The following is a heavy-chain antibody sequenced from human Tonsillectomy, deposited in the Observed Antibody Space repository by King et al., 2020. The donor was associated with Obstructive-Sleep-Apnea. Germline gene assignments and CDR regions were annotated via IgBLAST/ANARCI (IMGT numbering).Heavy chain of an antibody. CDR2: IYYSGST. V-gene: IGHV4-59*08. Sequence: QLQESGPGLVKPSETLSLTCTVSGGSISSYYCSWIRQPPGKGLEWIGYIYYSGSTNYNPSLKSRVTISVDTSKNQFSLKLSSVTAADTAVYYCAGSDAYYGGNSFDYWGQGTLVTVSS. D-gene: IGHD4-23*01. CDR3: AGSDAYYGGNSFDY. CDR1: GGSISSYY. J-gene: IGHJ4*02.